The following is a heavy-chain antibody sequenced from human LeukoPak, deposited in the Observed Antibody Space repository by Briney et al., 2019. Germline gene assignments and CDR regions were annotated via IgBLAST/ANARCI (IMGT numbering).Heavy chain of an antibody. V-gene: IGHV3-30*02. J-gene: IGHJ6*03. Sequence: GGSLRLSCAASGFTFSSYGMHWVRQAPGKGLEWVAFIRYDGSNKYYADSVKGRFTISRDNSKNTLYLQMNSLRAEDTAVYYCAKAQARYYYYYMDVWGKGTTVTISS. CDR1: GFTFSSYG. CDR2: IRYDGSNK. CDR3: AKAQARYYYYYMDV.